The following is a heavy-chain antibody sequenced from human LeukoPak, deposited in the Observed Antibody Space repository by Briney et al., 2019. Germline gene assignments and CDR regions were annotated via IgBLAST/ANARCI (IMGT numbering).Heavy chain of an antibody. J-gene: IGHJ4*02. Sequence: GGSLRLSCAASGFTVSSNYMSWVRQAPGKGLEWVSIIYSGGNTYYADSVKGRFTISRDNSKNTLYLQMNSLRTEDTAMYYCAKDNRDYYIDYWGQGTLVTVSS. D-gene: IGHD3-10*01. CDR1: GFTVSSNY. CDR2: IYSGGNT. V-gene: IGHV3-53*05. CDR3: AKDNRDYYIDY.